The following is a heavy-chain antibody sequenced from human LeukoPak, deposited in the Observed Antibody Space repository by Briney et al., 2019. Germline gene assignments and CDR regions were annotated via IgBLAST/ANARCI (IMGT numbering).Heavy chain of an antibody. D-gene: IGHD7-27*01. CDR2: VNSDGSST. CDR3: ARERTGDPGTFDY. CDR1: GFTFSSFW. V-gene: IGHV3-74*01. J-gene: IGHJ4*02. Sequence: GGSLRLSCAASGFTFSSFWMHWVRQAPGKGLVWVSRVNSDGSSTSYADSVKGRFTISRDNAKTTLSLQMNSLRAEDTAVYYCARERTGDPGTFDYWGQGTLVTVSS.